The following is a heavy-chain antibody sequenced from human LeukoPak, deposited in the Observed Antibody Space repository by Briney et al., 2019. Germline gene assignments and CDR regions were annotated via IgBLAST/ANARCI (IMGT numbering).Heavy chain of an antibody. D-gene: IGHD1-26*01. J-gene: IGHJ4*02. CDR3: AKGSEQWELLGY. Sequence: PGGSLRLSSVVSGFSFSSYGMHWVRQAPGKGLEWVAVISHDGSNEYYAESVKGRFTVSRDKSKNTLYLQMNSLRAEDTAVYYCAKGSEQWELLGYWGQGTLVTVSS. CDR2: ISHDGSNE. V-gene: IGHV3-33*03. CDR1: GFSFSSYG.